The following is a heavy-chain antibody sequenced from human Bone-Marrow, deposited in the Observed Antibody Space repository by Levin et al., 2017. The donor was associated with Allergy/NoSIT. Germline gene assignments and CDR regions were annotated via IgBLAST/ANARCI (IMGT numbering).Heavy chain of an antibody. CDR3: AREVVQGPPTRTHSD. D-gene: IGHD3-10*01. CDR2: ISSSSAYM. Sequence: GGSLRLSCAVSGLTFDDSAFHWVRQTPGKGPEWISCISSSSAYMYYADSVKGRFTISRDNAKNSLYLEINSLRADDTAIYYCAREVVQGPPTRTHSDWGQGTLVTVSS. V-gene: IGHV3-21*06. J-gene: IGHJ4*02. CDR1: GLTFDDSA.